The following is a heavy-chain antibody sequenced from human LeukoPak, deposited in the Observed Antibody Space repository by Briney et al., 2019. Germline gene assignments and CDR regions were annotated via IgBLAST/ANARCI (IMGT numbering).Heavy chain of an antibody. CDR3: ARDIAADYYDSSGYSMNWFDP. CDR1: GYTFTGYY. CDR2: INPNSGGT. Sequence: GASVKVSCKAPGYTFTGYYMHWVRQAPGQGLEWMGWINPNSGGTNYAQKFQGRVTMTRDTSISTAYMELSRLRSDDTAVYYCARDIAADYYDSSGYSMNWFDPWGQGTLVTVSS. V-gene: IGHV1-2*02. D-gene: IGHD3-22*01. J-gene: IGHJ5*02.